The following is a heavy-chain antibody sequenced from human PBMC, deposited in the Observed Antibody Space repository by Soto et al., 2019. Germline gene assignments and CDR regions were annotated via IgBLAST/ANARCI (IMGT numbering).Heavy chain of an antibody. Sequence: ASVKVSCKASGYTFTSYGISWVQQAPGQGLEWMGWISAYNGNTNYAQKLQGRVTMTTDTSTSTAYMELRSLRSDDTAVYYCARARVPYDAFDIWGQGTMVTVSS. CDR3: ARARVPYDAFDI. CDR2: ISAYNGNT. J-gene: IGHJ3*02. CDR1: GYTFTSYG. V-gene: IGHV1-18*01.